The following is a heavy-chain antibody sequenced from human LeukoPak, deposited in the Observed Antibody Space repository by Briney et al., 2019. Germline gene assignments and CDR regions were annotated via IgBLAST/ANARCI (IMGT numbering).Heavy chain of an antibody. D-gene: IGHD3-22*01. V-gene: IGHV1-46*01. J-gene: IGHJ4*02. CDR3: ARDPDGSGSYPIDY. CDR1: GYTFTIYF. Sequence: ASVKVSCKASGYTFTIYFMHWVRQAPGQGLEWMGIINPSGGSTSYAQKFQGRVTMSRDTSTSTVYMELDSLTSDDTAVYFCARDPDGSGSYPIDYWGQGTLVTVSS. CDR2: INPSGGST.